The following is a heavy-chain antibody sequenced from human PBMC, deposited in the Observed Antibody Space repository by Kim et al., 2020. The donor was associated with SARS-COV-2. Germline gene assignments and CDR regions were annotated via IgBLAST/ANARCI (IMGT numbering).Heavy chain of an antibody. CDR1: GFSLSFSGVG. CDR3: VQLNTEQMYYGLDV. V-gene: IGHV2-5*04. D-gene: IGHD4-4*01. Sequence: SGPTLVRPTQTLTLTCTFSGFSLSFSGVGVGWVRQPPGKALEWLAVIYWDDDRRYSPSLKSRLTITKDTSTHLVVLTMTNVDPLDTGTYYCVQLNTEQMYYGLDVWGQGTTVTVPS. J-gene: IGHJ6*02. CDR2: IYWDDDR.